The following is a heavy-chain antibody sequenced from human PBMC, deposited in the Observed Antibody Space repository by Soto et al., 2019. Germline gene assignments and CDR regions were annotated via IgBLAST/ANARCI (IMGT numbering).Heavy chain of an antibody. CDR3: ARVPLGNRVFDSRTYGLNWFDS. V-gene: IGHV4-59*08. D-gene: IGHD3-16*01. CDR2: FFYNGTT. J-gene: IGHJ5*01. CDR1: GGSISGYS. Sequence: SETLSLTCTVSGGSISGYSWSWIRQPPGKGLQWIGYFFYNGTTRHNPSLKSRVTISEDTPNNQFSLRLSSVTAEDTAVYYCARVPLGNRVFDSRTYGLNWFDSWGQGSLVTVSS.